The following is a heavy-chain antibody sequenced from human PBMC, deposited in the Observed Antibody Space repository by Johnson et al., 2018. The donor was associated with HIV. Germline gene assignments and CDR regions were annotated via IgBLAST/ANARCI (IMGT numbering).Heavy chain of an antibody. CDR3: AKDTSPSTVTGAFDI. Sequence: ELQLVESGGGLVQPGRSLRLSCVASGFTFDDYAMHWVRQAPGKGLEWVSGISWNRGSIGYVDSVKGRFTISRDNAKNSLYLQMNSLRAEDTALYYCAKDTSPSTVTGAFDIWGQGTMVTVSS. CDR1: GFTFDDYA. CDR2: ISWNRGSI. J-gene: IGHJ3*02. D-gene: IGHD4-17*01. V-gene: IGHV3-9*01.